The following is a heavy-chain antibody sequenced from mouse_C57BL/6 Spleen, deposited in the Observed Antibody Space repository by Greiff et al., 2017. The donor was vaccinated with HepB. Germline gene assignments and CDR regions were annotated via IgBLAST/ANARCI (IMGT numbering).Heavy chain of an antibody. CDR3: ARPDYYGSSENYAMDY. J-gene: IGHJ4*01. Sequence: DVMLVESGGGLVKPGGSLKLSCAASGFTFSDYGMHWVRQAPEKGLEWVAYISSGSSTIYYADTVKGRFTISRDNAKNTLFLQMTSLRSEDTAMYYCARPDYYGSSENYAMDYWGQGTSVTVSS. CDR2: ISSGSSTI. D-gene: IGHD1-1*01. CDR1: GFTFSDYG. V-gene: IGHV5-17*01.